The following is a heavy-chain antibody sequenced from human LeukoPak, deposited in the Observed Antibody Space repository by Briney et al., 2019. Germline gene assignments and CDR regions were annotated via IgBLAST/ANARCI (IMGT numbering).Heavy chain of an antibody. J-gene: IGHJ4*01. CDR3: GNRRGAY. D-gene: IGHD3-16*01. Sequence: GGPLRLSCAASGFTFSNSAMTWVRQAPGEGLEWVSGIPTSCGATYSADSVKGRSPISRDNSKNTLYLQMNSLTAEATAVYSWGNRRGAYWGHRTLVTVSS. CDR1: GFTFSNSA. CDR2: IPTSCGAT. V-gene: IGHV3-23*01.